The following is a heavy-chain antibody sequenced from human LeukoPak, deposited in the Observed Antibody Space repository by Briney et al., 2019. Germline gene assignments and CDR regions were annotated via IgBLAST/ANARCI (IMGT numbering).Heavy chain of an antibody. V-gene: IGHV3-7*01. CDR1: GFTFSSYW. CDR2: IKQDGSEK. J-gene: IGHJ2*01. Sequence: GGSLRLSCAASGFTFSSYWMSWVRQAPGKGLEWVANIKQDGSEKYYVDSVKGRFTIPRDNAKNSLYLQMNSLRAEDTAVYYCARVQGGYSSSWHYWYFDLWGRGTLVTVSS. CDR3: ARVQGGYSSSWHYWYFDL. D-gene: IGHD6-13*01.